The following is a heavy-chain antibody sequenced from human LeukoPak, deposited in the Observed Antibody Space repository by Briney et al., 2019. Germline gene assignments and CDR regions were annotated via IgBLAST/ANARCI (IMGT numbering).Heavy chain of an antibody. CDR1: GFTFSNYG. Sequence: GGSLRLSCAPSGFTFSNYGMEWVRQAPGKGLEWMAFIGYDGSTKYYADSVKGRFTISRDNSKNMMYLQMNSLRAEDTAVYYCGKESSGFYTPIDYWGQGTLVTVSS. CDR2: IGYDGSTK. J-gene: IGHJ4*02. V-gene: IGHV3-30*02. CDR3: GKESSGFYTPIDY. D-gene: IGHD5-12*01.